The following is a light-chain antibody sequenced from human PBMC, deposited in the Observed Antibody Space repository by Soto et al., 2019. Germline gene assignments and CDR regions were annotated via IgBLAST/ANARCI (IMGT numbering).Light chain of an antibody. CDR1: QSISSW. V-gene: IGKV1-5*01. CDR2: DAS. J-gene: IGKJ1*01. CDR3: QQYYSTPWT. Sequence: DFQMTQSPSTLSASVGDRVTITCRASQSISSWLAWYQQKPGKAPKLLIYDASSLESGVPSRFSGSGSGTEFTLTISSLQAEDVAVYYCQQYYSTPWTFGQGTKVDIK.